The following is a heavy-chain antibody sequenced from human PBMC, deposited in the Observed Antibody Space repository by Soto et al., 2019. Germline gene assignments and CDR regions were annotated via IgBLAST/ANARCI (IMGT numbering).Heavy chain of an antibody. V-gene: IGHV4-39*01. D-gene: IGHD3-22*01. CDR3: ARQPFATIVVLRSWYFDL. Sequence: PSETLSLTCTVSGGSISSSSYYWGWIRQPPGKGLEWIGSIYYSGSTYYNPSLKSRVTISVDTSKNQFSLKLSSVTAADTAVYYCARQPFATIVVLRSWYFDLWGRGTLVTVSS. CDR2: IYYSGST. CDR1: GGSISSSSYY. J-gene: IGHJ2*01.